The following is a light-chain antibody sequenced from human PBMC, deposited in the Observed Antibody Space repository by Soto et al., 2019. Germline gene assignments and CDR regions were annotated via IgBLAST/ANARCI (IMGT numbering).Light chain of an antibody. CDR3: QQNYNSRWT. CDR2: GAS. CDR1: LPITTY. J-gene: IGKJ1*01. Sequence: DIQMTQSPSSLSASVGDRVTITCRASLPITTYLNWFQQKPGKAPKLLIYGASTLKTGVPSRFKGGGSGTDFTHTSSSLQPEDFGTYYCQQNYNSRWTFGQGT. V-gene: IGKV1-39*01.